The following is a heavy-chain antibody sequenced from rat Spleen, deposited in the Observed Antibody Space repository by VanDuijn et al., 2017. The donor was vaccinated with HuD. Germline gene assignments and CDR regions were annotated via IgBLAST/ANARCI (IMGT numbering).Heavy chain of an antibody. CDR3: TTGVPGYPDY. J-gene: IGHJ2*01. D-gene: IGHD1-4*01. CDR2: ISYDGGNT. V-gene: IGHV5-20*01. Sequence: VQLVESGGGLVQPGRSMKVSCAASGFTFSNYGMAWVRQAPKKGLEWVAYISYDGGNTYYRDPVKGRFTISRDNAKSTLYLQMDSLTSEDTATYYCTTGVPGYPDYWGQGVMVTVSS. CDR1: GFTFSNYG.